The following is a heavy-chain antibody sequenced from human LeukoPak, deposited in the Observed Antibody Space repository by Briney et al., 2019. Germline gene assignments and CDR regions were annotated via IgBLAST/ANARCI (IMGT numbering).Heavy chain of an antibody. Sequence: SQTLSLTCTVSGGSISSGNYCWSWIRQPPGKGLEWIGFVHDSGSTSYNPSLKSRVTMSLDTSKNQFSLKLNSVTAADTAVYYCARDNRGYSYSSFDYWGQGILVTVSS. V-gene: IGHV4-30-4*01. CDR1: GGSISSGNYC. CDR2: VHDSGST. CDR3: ARDNRGYSYSSFDY. D-gene: IGHD5-18*01. J-gene: IGHJ4*02.